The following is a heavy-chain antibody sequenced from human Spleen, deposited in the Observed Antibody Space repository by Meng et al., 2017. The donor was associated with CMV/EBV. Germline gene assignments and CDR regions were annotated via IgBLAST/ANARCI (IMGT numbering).Heavy chain of an antibody. CDR2: INPSGGFI. CDR3: ARDGRGYYGSGSYKPFDP. Sequence: ASVKVSCKTSGYTFTNFYMHWVRQAPGQGLEWMGMINPSGGFIGYAQKFQGRITVTWETSTSTVYMELRSLRSDDTAVYYCARDGRGYYGSGSYKPFDPWGQGTLVTVSS. D-gene: IGHD3-10*01. J-gene: IGHJ5*02. V-gene: IGHV1-46*01. CDR1: GYTFTNFY.